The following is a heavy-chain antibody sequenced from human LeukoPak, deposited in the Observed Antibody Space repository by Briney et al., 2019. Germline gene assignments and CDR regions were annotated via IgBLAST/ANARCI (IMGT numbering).Heavy chain of an antibody. CDR3: ARSSGTYHFDY. J-gene: IGHJ4*02. CDR1: GFTFSSYE. CDR2: ISSSGTTI. D-gene: IGHD1-26*01. V-gene: IGHV3-48*03. Sequence: GGSLRLSCAASGFTFSSYEMNWVRQAPGKGLEWVSYISSSGTTIYYADSVEGRFTISRDNAKNSLFLQVNILRAEDTAVYYCARSSGTYHFDYWGQGTLVTVSS.